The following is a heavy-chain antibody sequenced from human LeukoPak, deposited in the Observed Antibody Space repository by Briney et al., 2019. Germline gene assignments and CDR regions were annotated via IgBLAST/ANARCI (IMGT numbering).Heavy chain of an antibody. J-gene: IGHJ6*02. Sequence: GGSLRLSCAASGFTVSSNYMSWVRQAPGKGLEWVSVIYSGGSTYYADSVKGRFTISRDNSKNTLYLQMNSLRAEDTAVYYCARDVLRYFDWSYYGMDVWGQGTTVTVSS. CDR2: IYSGGST. CDR3: ARDVLRYFDWSYYGMDV. CDR1: GFTVSSNY. V-gene: IGHV3-66*01. D-gene: IGHD3-9*01.